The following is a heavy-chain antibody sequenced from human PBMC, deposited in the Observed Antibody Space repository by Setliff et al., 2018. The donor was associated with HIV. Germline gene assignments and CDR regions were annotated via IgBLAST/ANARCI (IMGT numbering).Heavy chain of an antibody. V-gene: IGHV4-34*01. CDR2: VNHSGTT. CDR1: GTSLRDYY. CDR3: ARDRRSIFGVDTKNWFDP. Sequence: SETLSLTCAVYGTSLRDYYWTWIRQPPGKGLEWIGEVNHSGTTNYNTYLKSRVTISGETSKKQFSLKLRSLTAADTAVYYCARDRRSIFGVDTKNWFDPWGQGTLVTVSS. J-gene: IGHJ5*02. D-gene: IGHD3-3*01.